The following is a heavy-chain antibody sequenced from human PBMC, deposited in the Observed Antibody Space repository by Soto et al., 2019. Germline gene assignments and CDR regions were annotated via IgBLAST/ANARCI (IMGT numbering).Heavy chain of an antibody. CDR3: ARDGVRSSSSSWYETGYYYYGMDV. CDR1: GGTFSSYA. Sequence: SVKVSCKASGGTFSSYAISWVRQAPGQGLEWMGGIIPIFGTANYAQKFQGRVTITADESTSTAYMELSSLRSEDTAVYYCARDGVRSSSSSWYETGYYYYGMDVWGQGTTVTVSS. CDR2: IIPIFGTA. J-gene: IGHJ6*02. V-gene: IGHV1-69*13. D-gene: IGHD6-13*01.